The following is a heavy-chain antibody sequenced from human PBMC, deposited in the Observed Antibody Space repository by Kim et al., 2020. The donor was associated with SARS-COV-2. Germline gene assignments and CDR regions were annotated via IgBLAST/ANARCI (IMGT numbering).Heavy chain of an antibody. Sequence: ASVKVSCKASGYTFTSYDINWVRQATGQGLEWMGWMNPNSGNTGYAQKFQGRVTMTRNTSISTAYMELSSLRSEDTAVYYCARDPYYDFWSGYRKGWFDPWGQGTLVTVSS. CDR1: GYTFTSYD. CDR2: MNPNSGNT. V-gene: IGHV1-8*01. D-gene: IGHD3-3*01. J-gene: IGHJ5*02. CDR3: ARDPYYDFWSGYRKGWFDP.